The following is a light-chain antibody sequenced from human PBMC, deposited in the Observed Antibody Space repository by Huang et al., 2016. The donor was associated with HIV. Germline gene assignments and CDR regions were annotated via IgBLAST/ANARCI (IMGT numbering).Light chain of an antibody. CDR2: KAS. Sequence: DIQMTQSPSTLSASVGDRVTITCRARQSISNYLAWYQQKPGKAPKLLIYKASTLESGVPSRFSGSGSGTEFTLTISSLQHDDFATYYCQQYNSYRTFGQGTKVEIK. CDR3: QQYNSYRT. CDR1: QSISNY. J-gene: IGKJ1*01. V-gene: IGKV1-5*03.